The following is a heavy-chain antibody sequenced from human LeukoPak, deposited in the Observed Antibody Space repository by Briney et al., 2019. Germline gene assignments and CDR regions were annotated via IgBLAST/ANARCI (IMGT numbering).Heavy chain of an antibody. Sequence: GGSLRLSCAASGFTFSNYAMSWVRQAPGKGLEWVSGMSDNGGTTYYADSVKGRFTISRDNSKNTLYLQMNSLRAEDTAVYYCAKAYNYYDSSGYYYFDYWGQGTLVTVSS. CDR3: AKAYNYYDSSGYYYFDY. CDR2: MSDNGGTT. CDR1: GFTFSNYA. V-gene: IGHV3-23*01. D-gene: IGHD3-22*01. J-gene: IGHJ4*02.